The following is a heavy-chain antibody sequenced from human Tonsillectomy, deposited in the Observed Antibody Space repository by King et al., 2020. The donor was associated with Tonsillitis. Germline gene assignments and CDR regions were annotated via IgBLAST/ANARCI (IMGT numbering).Heavy chain of an antibody. J-gene: IGHJ1*01. Sequence: VQLVESGGGLVKSGGSLRLSCAASGFTFSSYSMNWVRQAPGKGLEWVSSISSSSSYRYYADSVKGRFTISRDNAKNSLYLQMNSLRAEDTAVYYCARDRFGGNHEYFQHWGQGTLVTVSS. D-gene: IGHD4-23*01. CDR2: ISSSSSYR. V-gene: IGHV3-21*01. CDR3: ARDRFGGNHEYFQH. CDR1: GFTFSSYS.